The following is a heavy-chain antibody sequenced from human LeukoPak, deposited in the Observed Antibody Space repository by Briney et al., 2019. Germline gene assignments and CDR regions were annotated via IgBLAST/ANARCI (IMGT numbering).Heavy chain of an antibody. D-gene: IGHD1-26*01. CDR1: GFTFSDTW. CDR2: IRSDGSDT. J-gene: IGHJ5*02. V-gene: IGHV3-74*01. Sequence: GGSLRLSCAASGFTFSDTWMHWVRQAPGEGLVWVSRIRSDGSDTRYAESVKGRFTISRDNAKNSLYLQMNSLRAEDTAVYYCARAPKFRLVGVSKGPFDPWGQGALVTVSS. CDR3: ARAPKFRLVGVSKGPFDP.